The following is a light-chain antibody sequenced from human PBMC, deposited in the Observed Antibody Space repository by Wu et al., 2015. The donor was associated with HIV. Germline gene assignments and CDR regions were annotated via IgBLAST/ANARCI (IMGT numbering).Light chain of an antibody. J-gene: IGKJ2*01. Sequence: DIQMTQSPSTLSASVGDRVTITCRASQSISSWLAWYQQKPGKAPKLLIYKASSLESGVPSRFSGSGSGTEFILTTSSLQPDDFATYYCQQYNSYSEDTFGQGTKLEIK. CDR2: KAS. CDR1: QSISSW. V-gene: IGKV1-5*03. CDR3: QQYNSYSEDT.